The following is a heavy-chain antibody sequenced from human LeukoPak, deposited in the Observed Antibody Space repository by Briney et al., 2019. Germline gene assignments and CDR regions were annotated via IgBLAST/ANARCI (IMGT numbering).Heavy chain of an antibody. J-gene: IGHJ5*02. CDR2: IYHSGST. V-gene: IGHV4-4*02. CDR1: GGSISSSNW. Sequence: SETLSLTCAVSGGSISSSNWWSWVRQPPGKGLEWIGEIYHSGSTNYNPSLKSRVTISVDKSKNQFSLKLSSVTAADTAVYYCARTMVRGSRREYNWFDPWGQGTLVTVSS. D-gene: IGHD3-10*01. CDR3: ARTMVRGSRREYNWFDP.